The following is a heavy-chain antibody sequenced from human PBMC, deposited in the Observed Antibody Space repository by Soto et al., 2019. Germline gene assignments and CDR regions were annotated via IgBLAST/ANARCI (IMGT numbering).Heavy chain of an antibody. V-gene: IGHV6-1*01. CDR1: GDSVSSNSAA. J-gene: IGHJ6*02. Sequence: SQTLSLTCAISGDSVSSNSAAWNWIRQSPSRGLEWLGRTYYRSKWYNDYAVSVKSRITINPDTSKNQFSLQLNSVTPEDTAVYYCARGIAVAGSWDYYYYGMDVWGQGTTVTVSS. CDR2: TYYRSKWYN. CDR3: ARGIAVAGSWDYYYYGMDV. D-gene: IGHD6-19*01.